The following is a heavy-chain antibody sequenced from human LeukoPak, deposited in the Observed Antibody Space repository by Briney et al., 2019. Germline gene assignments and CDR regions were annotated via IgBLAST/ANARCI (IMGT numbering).Heavy chain of an antibody. CDR3: ARVKIEGDFWSGYYYITFDY. CDR2: INHSGST. D-gene: IGHD3-3*01. CDR1: GGSFSGYY. Sequence: KPSEILSLTCAVYGGSFSGYYWSWIRQPPGKGLEWIGEINHSGSTNYNPSLKSRVTIAVDTSKTQFSLKLSSVTGADTAVYYCARVKIEGDFWSGYYYITFDYWGQGTLVTVSS. V-gene: IGHV4-34*01. J-gene: IGHJ4*02.